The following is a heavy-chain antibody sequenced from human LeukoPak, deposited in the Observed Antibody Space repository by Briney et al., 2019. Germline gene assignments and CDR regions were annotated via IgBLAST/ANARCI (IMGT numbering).Heavy chain of an antibody. CDR1: GFTFSSYS. J-gene: IGHJ3*02. CDR2: ISSSSSYI. D-gene: IGHD3-22*01. CDR3: ASPGYYYDSSGYQLDAFDI. Sequence: GGSLRLSCAAPGFTFSSYSMNWVRQAPGKGLEWVSSISSSSSYIYYADSVKGRFTISRDNAKNSLYLQMNSLRAEDTAVYYCASPGYYYDSSGYQLDAFDIWGQGTMVTVSS. V-gene: IGHV3-21*01.